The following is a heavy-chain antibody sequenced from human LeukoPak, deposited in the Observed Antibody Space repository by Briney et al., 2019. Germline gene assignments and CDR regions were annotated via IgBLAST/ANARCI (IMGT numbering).Heavy chain of an antibody. Sequence: GGSLRLSCLASGFTFSNSWMTWVRQAPGRGLEWVANIKEDGSDIQYVDSVRGRFTISRDNAKNSVSLQMDGLRAEDTAVYHCVRESDVWSGPGIGRPLDVWGKGTTVTVSS. D-gene: IGHD3-3*01. CDR1: GFTFSNSW. J-gene: IGHJ6*04. CDR2: IKEDGSDI. V-gene: IGHV3-7*01. CDR3: VRESDVWSGPGIGRPLDV.